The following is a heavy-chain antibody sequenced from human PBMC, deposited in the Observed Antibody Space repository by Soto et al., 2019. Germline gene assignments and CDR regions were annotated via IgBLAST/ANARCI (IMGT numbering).Heavy chain of an antibody. CDR2: IYYSGST. Sequence: QLQLQESGPGLVKPSETLSLTCTVSGGSISSSSDYWGWIRQPPGKGLEWIGRIYYSGSTYYNPSLQSRVTIPVDTSKNQFSLKLTSVTAADTAVYYCARHPDSGYRYFDCWGQGTLVTVSS. CDR1: GGSISSSSDY. J-gene: IGHJ4*02. V-gene: IGHV4-39*01. CDR3: ARHPDSGYRYFDC. D-gene: IGHD1-26*01.